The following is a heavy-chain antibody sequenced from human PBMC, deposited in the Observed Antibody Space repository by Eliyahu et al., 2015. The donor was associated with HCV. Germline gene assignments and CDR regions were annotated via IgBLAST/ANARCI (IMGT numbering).Heavy chain of an antibody. J-gene: IGHJ4*02. CDR2: IYTSGTT. Sequence: QVQLQESGPGLVKPSQTLSLTCTVSGGSISSGSYYWSWIRQPAGKGLEWIGRIYTSGTTNHNPSLKSRVTISVDTSKNQFSLKLSSVTAADTAVYFCSSGYYYRGDYWGQGTLVTVSS. D-gene: IGHD3-22*01. CDR1: GGSISSGSYY. CDR3: SSGYYYRGDY. V-gene: IGHV4-61*02.